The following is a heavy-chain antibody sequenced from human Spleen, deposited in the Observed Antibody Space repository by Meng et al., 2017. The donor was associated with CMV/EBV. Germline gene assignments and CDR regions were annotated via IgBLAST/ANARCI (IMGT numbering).Heavy chain of an antibody. D-gene: IGHD2-15*01. CDR2: INPSGGST. CDR3: ARTPPQGNWFDP. J-gene: IGHJ5*02. V-gene: IGHV1-46*01. Sequence: SIASGSTFTSYYMPWVRHAPGQGLEWMGIINPSGGSTSYAQTFPGRVTMTRDTSTITVYMELSSLRSEDTAVYYCARTPPQGNWFDPWGQGTLVTVSS. CDR1: GSTFTSYY.